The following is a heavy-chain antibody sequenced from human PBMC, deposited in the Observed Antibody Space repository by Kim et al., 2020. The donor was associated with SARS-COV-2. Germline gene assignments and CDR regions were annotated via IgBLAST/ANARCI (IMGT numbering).Heavy chain of an antibody. J-gene: IGHJ4*02. Sequence: GGSLRLSCAASGFTFSTYAMHWVRQAPGKGLEWVTVIWHDGSNQYYADSVKGRFTISRDNSKNTLYLQMNSLRVEDTALYYCAKGMGGTYQHVDYWGQGTLVTVSS. CDR3: AKGMGGTYQHVDY. CDR1: GFTFSTYA. D-gene: IGHD1-26*01. CDR2: IWHDGSNQ. V-gene: IGHV3-33*06.